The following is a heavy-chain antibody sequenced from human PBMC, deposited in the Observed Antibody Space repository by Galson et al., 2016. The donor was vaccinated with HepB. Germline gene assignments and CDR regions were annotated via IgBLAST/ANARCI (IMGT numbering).Heavy chain of an antibody. CDR3: AREPCGGDCYPDY. V-gene: IGHV3-33*01. J-gene: IGHJ4*02. CDR2: IWYDGSSK. Sequence: WVANIWYDGSSKSYADSVKGRFTISRDNSRNTLYLQMHRLRAEDTALYYCAREPCGGDCYPDYWGQGTLVTVSS. D-gene: IGHD2-21*02.